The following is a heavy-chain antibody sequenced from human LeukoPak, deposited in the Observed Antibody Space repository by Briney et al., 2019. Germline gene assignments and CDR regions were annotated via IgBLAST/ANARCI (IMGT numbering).Heavy chain of an antibody. D-gene: IGHD2-8*01. CDR3: AREGMVEVSGFRRNGGLFDY. CDR1: GFTFSSYA. CDR2: ISYDGSNK. Sequence: GGSLRLSCAASGFTFSSYAMHWVRQAPGKGLEWVAVISYDGSNKYYADSVKGRFTISRDNSKNTLYLQMNSLRAEGTAVYYCAREGMVEVSGFRRNGGLFDYWGQGTLVAVSS. J-gene: IGHJ4*02. V-gene: IGHV3-30-3*01.